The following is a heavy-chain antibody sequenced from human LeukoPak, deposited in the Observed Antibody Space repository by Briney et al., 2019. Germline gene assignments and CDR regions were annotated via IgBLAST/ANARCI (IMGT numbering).Heavy chain of an antibody. Sequence: ASETLSLTCTVSGGSISSYYWSWIRQPPGKELEWIGYIYYSGSANYNPSLKSRVTISVDTSKNQFSLKLSSVTAADTAVYYCARGHRIAAGSGSGANWFDPWGQGTLVTVSS. V-gene: IGHV4-59*12. J-gene: IGHJ5*02. D-gene: IGHD6-13*01. CDR3: ARGHRIAAGSGSGANWFDP. CDR1: GGSISSYY. CDR2: IYYSGSA.